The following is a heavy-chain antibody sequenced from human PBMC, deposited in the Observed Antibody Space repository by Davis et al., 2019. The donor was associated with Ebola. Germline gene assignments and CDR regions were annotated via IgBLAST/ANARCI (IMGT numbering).Heavy chain of an antibody. V-gene: IGHV7-4-1*02. D-gene: IGHD2-21*01. CDR2: INTNTGNP. Sequence: AASVKVSCKASGYTFSRYAMNWVRQAPGQGLEWMGWINTNTGNPTYAQGFTGRFVFSLDTSVSTAYLQISGLKTEDTAMYYCARPGGGRSSRAIVGDFESWGQGTLVTVSS. CDR1: GYTFSRYA. J-gene: IGHJ4*02. CDR3: ARPGGGRSSRAIVGDFES.